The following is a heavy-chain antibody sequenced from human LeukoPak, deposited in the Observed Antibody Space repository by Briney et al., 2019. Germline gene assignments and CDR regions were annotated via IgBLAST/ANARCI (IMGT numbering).Heavy chain of an antibody. CDR2: IWGSGADT. V-gene: IGHV3-23*01. Sequence: GGSLRLSCAASGFIFSKYAVVWVRQAPGKGLEWVSGIWGSGADTRYADAEKGRFTLSRDNSKNTLYLQMNSLGADDTAVYSCGRDPNGDYVGAFEFWGQGTMVTVSS. D-gene: IGHD4-17*01. J-gene: IGHJ3*01. CDR1: GFIFSKYA. CDR3: GRDPNGDYVGAFEF.